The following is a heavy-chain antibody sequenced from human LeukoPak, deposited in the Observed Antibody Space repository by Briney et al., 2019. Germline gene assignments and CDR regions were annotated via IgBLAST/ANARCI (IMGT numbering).Heavy chain of an antibody. CDR2: ISGSGGST. Sequence: PGGSLRLSCAASGFSFSSYAMSWDRQAPGKGLEWVSAISGSGGSTYYADSVKGRFTISRDNSKNTLYLQMNSLRAEDTAVYYCARDNRYDSFVGDWGQGTLVTVSS. D-gene: IGHD3-22*01. CDR3: ARDNRYDSFVGD. J-gene: IGHJ4*02. CDR1: GFSFSSYA. V-gene: IGHV3-23*01.